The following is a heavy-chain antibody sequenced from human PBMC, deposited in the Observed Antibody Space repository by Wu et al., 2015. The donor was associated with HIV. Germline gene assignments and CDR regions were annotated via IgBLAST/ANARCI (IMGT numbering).Heavy chain of an antibody. J-gene: IGHJ6*02. Sequence: QVQLVQSGAEVKKPGSSVKVSCKASGGTFSSYAISWVRQAPGQGLEWMGRIIPIFGTANYAQKFQGRVTITADESTSTAYMELSSLRSEDTAVYYCARTAAHGSGTLYPYYYYGMDVWGQGDHGQPSP. CDR3: ARTAAHGSGTLYPYYYYGMDV. CDR1: GGTFSSYA. D-gene: IGHD3-10*01. CDR2: IIPIFGTA. V-gene: IGHV1-69*15.